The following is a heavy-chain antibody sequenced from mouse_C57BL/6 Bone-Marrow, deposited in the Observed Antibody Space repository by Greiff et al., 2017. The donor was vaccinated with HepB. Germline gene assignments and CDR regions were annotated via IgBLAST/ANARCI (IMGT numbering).Heavy chain of an antibody. J-gene: IGHJ2*01. Sequence: EVQLQQSGPELVKPGASVKISCKASGYSFTGYYMNWVKQSPEKSLEWIGEINPSTGGTTYNQKFKAKATLTVDKSSSTAYMQLKSLTSEDSAVYYCARPSEELITTVVAEDYFDYWGQGTTLTVSS. CDR3: ARPSEELITTVVAEDYFDY. CDR2: INPSTGGT. V-gene: IGHV1-42*01. CDR1: GYSFTGYY. D-gene: IGHD1-1*01.